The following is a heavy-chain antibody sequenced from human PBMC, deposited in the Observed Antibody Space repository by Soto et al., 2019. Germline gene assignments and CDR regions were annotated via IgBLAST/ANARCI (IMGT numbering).Heavy chain of an antibody. CDR2: INPATGAA. CDR1: GYPVTAYY. D-gene: IGHD3-3*01. V-gene: IGHV1-2*02. CDR3: GRRGGVGVAGSAAFDM. J-gene: IGHJ3*02. Sequence: QLHLVQSGAVVKKPGASVTVACSAAGYPVTAYYMHWVRQAPGRGLEWMGGINPATGAAKYTQTSQGRGTMGRGTDEGAVFMALEGLRSGGAAVFYVGRRGGVGVAGSAAFDMWGQGTLVTVSS.